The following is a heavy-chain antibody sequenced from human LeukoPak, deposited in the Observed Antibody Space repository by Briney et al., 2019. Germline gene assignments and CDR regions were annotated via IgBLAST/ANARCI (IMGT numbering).Heavy chain of an antibody. CDR2: ISAYNGNT. Sequence: ASAKVSCKASGGTFSSYAISWVRQAPGQGLEWMGWISAYNGNTNYAQKLQGRVTMTTDTSTSTAYMELRSLRSDDTAVYYCARYYYYYGMDVWGQGTTVTVSS. V-gene: IGHV1-18*01. J-gene: IGHJ6*02. CDR3: ARYYYYYGMDV. CDR1: GGTFSSYA.